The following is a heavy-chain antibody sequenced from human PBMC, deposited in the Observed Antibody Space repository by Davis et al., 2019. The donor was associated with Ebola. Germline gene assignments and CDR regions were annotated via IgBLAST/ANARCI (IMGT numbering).Heavy chain of an antibody. V-gene: IGHV4-30-4*08. CDR2: IYYSGST. D-gene: IGHD4-11*01. J-gene: IGHJ6*02. Sequence: SQTLSLTCAVYGGSFSGYYWSWIRQPPGKGLEWIGYIYYSGSTYYNPFLKSRVTISVDTSKNQFSLKLSSVTAADTAVYYCARDGFVTTHYYYGMDVWGQGTTVTVSS. CDR1: GGSFSGYY. CDR3: ARDGFVTTHYYYGMDV.